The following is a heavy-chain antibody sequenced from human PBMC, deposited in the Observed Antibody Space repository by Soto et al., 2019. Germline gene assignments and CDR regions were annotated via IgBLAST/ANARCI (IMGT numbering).Heavy chain of an antibody. V-gene: IGHV4-30-4*08. CDR1: GGSVTNSSYY. CDR3: AREERKGIISWFDP. J-gene: IGHJ5*02. CDR2: IYYTGIT. Sequence: SETLSLTCTVSGGSVTNSSYYWGWIRQSPGKGLEWIGYIYYTGITHLNPSLKSRLTMAVDTSKNEFSLKLTSVSAADTAVYFCAREERKGIISWFDPWGQGTPVTVSS. D-gene: IGHD2-21*01.